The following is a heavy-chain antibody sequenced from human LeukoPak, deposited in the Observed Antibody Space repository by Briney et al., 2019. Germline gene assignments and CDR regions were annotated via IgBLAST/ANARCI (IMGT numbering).Heavy chain of an antibody. CDR1: GDTFTSYG. D-gene: IGHD3-3*01. J-gene: IGHJ4*02. V-gene: IGHV1-18*01. CDR2: ISAYNGNT. CDR3: ARESYDFWSGYRYYFDY. Sequence: GSVRVSCKASGDTFTSYGISWVRQAPGEGGEGRGWISAYNGNTNYAPTLHGRVTIPTDTSTSTAYLELRSLRSADTAVYYCARESYDFWSGYRYYFDYWGQGTLVTVSS.